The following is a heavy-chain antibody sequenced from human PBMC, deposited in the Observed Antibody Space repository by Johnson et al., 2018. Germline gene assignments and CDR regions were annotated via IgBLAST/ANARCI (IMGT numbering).Heavy chain of an antibody. CDR1: GFNFGDYS. CDR3: TSGYSGYYYYYGMDV. D-gene: IGHD5-12*01. CDR2: IRTKYYGGTT. Sequence: VQLVQSGGGLVQXGRSLRLXCTASGFNFGDYSMSWFRQAPGKGLEWVSFIRTKYYGGTTEYAESVKGRFTIARDDSKSIAYRQMNSLKTEDTGVYYCTSGYSGYYYYYGMDVWGQGTTVTVSS. J-gene: IGHJ6*02. V-gene: IGHV3-49*03.